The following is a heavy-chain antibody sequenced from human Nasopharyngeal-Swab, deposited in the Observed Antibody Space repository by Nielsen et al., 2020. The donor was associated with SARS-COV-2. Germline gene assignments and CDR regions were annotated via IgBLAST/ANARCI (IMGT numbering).Heavy chain of an antibody. CDR3: ARGGWLQIITYFDL. Sequence: GGSLRLSCAAPGFTFSTNGKHWGRQAPGKGLGWVALIWYDGSNKNYADSLKGRFTISRDNSTNTLYLQMNSLGAEDTAVYYCARGGWLQIITYFDLWGRGTLVTVSS. CDR1: GFTFSTNG. D-gene: IGHD5-24*01. V-gene: IGHV3-33*01. J-gene: IGHJ2*01. CDR2: IWYDGSNK.